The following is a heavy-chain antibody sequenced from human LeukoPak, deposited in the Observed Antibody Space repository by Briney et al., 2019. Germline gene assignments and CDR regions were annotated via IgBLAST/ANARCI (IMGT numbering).Heavy chain of an antibody. CDR3: ARGSSWYVRYGMDV. J-gene: IGHJ6*02. CDR1: GGSFSGYY. Sequence: SETLSLTCAVYGGSFSGYYWSWIRQPPGKGLEWIGEINHSGSTNYNPSLKSRVTISVDTSKNQFSLKLSSVTAADTAVYHCARGSSWYVRYGMDVWGQGTTVTVSS. V-gene: IGHV4-34*01. CDR2: INHSGST. D-gene: IGHD6-13*01.